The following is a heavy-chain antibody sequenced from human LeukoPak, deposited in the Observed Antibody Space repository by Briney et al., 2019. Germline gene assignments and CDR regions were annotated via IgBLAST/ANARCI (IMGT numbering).Heavy chain of an antibody. V-gene: IGHV4-59*12. J-gene: IGHJ4*02. CDR2: IYYSGSS. Sequence: PSETLSLTCTVSGGSISSYYWSWIRQPPGKGLEWIGYIYYSGSSNYNPSLKSRVTISVDTSKNQFSLKLSSATAADTAVYYCAIAGGRAATFDYWGQGTVVTVSA. CDR3: AIAGGRAATFDY. CDR1: GGSISSYY. D-gene: IGHD1-26*01.